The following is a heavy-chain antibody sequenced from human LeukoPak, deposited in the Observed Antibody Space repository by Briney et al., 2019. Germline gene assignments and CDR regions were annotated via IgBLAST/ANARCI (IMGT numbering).Heavy chain of an antibody. CDR2: IRYDGSNN. CDR1: GFTFSSYG. V-gene: IGHV3-30*02. CDR3: AKRPAYGGNFIDY. J-gene: IGHJ4*02. Sequence: GGSLRLSCAASGFTFSSYGMHWVRQAPGKGLEWVAFIRYDGSNNYYADSVKGRFTISRDNSKNTLYLQMNSLRAEDTAVYYCAKRPAYGGNFIDYWGQGTLVTVSS. D-gene: IGHD4-23*01.